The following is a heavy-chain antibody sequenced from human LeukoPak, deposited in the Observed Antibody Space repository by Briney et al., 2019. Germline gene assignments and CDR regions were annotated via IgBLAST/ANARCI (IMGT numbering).Heavy chain of an antibody. CDR2: IVVGSGNR. CDR3: AAIFGDFREFDY. V-gene: IGHV1-58*02. J-gene: IGHJ4*02. Sequence: GASVKVSRKASGFTFTSSAMQWVRQARGQRLEWIGWIVVGSGNRNYAQKFQERVTITRDMSTSTAYMELSSLRSEDTAVYYCAAIFGDFREFDYWGQGTLVTVSS. D-gene: IGHD3-10*01. CDR1: GFTFTSSA.